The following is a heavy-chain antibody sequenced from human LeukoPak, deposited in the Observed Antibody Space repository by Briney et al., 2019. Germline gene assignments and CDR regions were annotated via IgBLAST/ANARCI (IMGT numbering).Heavy chain of an antibody. J-gene: IGHJ2*01. CDR3: ARREVNTSWYFDL. CDR1: GGSVSIYY. V-gene: IGHV4-59*08. CDR2: IYKSGSN. Sequence: PSETLSLTCTVAGGSVSIYYWSWIRQSPGKGLVWIAYIYKSGSNNYNPSLKSRVTISVNTSKNHCFLKLSSVTAADTAVYYCARREVNTSWYFDLWGRGTLVTVSS. D-gene: IGHD4-17*01.